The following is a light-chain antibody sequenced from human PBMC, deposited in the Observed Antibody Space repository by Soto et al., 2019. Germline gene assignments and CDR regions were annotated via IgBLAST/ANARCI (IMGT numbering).Light chain of an antibody. CDR1: QSVSSN. Sequence: ELVMTQSPATLSVSPGERATLSCRASQSVSSNLAWYQQKPGQAPRLLIYGASTRATGIPARFSGSGSGTEFTPTISSLQSEDFAVYYCQQYDNWPLFTFGQGTKLQIK. V-gene: IGKV3-15*01. J-gene: IGKJ2*01. CDR3: QQYDNWPLFT. CDR2: GAS.